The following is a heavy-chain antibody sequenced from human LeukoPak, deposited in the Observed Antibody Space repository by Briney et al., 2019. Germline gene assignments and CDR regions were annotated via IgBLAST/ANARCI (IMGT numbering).Heavy chain of an antibody. D-gene: IGHD2-15*01. CDR1: GGSFSGYY. J-gene: IGHJ5*02. Sequence: PSETLSLTCAVYGGSFSGYYWSWIRQPPGKGLEWIGYIYYSGNTKYNPSLKSRVTISVDTSKNQISLKLNSVTAADTAVYYCARGMGYCSGGSCYNWFDPWGQGTLVTVSS. CDR3: ARGMGYCSGGSCYNWFDP. CDR2: IYYSGNT. V-gene: IGHV4-59*01.